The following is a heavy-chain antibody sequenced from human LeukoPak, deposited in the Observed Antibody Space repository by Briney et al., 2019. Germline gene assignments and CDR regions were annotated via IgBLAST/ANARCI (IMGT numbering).Heavy chain of an antibody. Sequence: SVKVSCKASGGTFSSYAISWVRQAPGQGLEWMGGIIPIFGTANYAQKFQGRVTITADESTSTAYMELSSPRSEDTAVYYCATRYCSSTSCRNNWFDPWGQGTLVTVSS. CDR1: GGTFSSYA. CDR3: ATRYCSSTSCRNNWFDP. D-gene: IGHD2-2*01. CDR2: IIPIFGTA. V-gene: IGHV1-69*01. J-gene: IGHJ5*02.